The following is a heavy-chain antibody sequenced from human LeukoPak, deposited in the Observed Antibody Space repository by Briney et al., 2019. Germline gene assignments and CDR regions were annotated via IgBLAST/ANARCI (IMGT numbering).Heavy chain of an antibody. D-gene: IGHD6-6*01. CDR1: GGTFSSYA. V-gene: IGHV1-69*04. CDR3: AREQLARPRSFDY. CDR2: IIPILGIA. Sequence: ASVKVSCKASGGTFSSYAISWVRQAPGQGLEWMGRIIPILGIANYAQKFQGRVTITADKSTSTAYMELSSLRSEDTAVYYCAREQLARPRSFDYWGQGTLVTVSS. J-gene: IGHJ4*02.